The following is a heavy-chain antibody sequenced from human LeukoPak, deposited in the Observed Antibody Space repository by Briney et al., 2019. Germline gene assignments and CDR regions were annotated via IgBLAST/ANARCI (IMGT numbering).Heavy chain of an antibody. CDR3: AKSRPGGIVITFGGVIAPPDY. D-gene: IGHD3-16*02. J-gene: IGHJ4*02. CDR1: GFTFSSYA. Sequence: GGSLRLSCAASGFTFSSYAMSWVRQAPGKGLEWVSTISGSGGSTYYADSVKGRFTISRDNSKNTLYLQMNNLRAEDTAVFYCAKSRPGGIVITFGGVIAPPDYWGQGILVTVSS. V-gene: IGHV3-23*01. CDR2: ISGSGGST.